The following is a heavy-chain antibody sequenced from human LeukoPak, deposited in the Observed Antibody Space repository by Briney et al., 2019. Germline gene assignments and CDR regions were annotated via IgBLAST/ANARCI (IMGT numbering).Heavy chain of an antibody. J-gene: IGHJ6*02. CDR1: GFTFRSYS. CDR3: ARGGTTAMVWYYYYGMDV. D-gene: IGHD5-18*01. CDR2: ISSSSSTI. V-gene: IGHV3-48*01. Sequence: GGSLRLSCAASGFTFRSYSMNWVRQAPGKGLEWVSYISSSSSTIYYADSVKGRFTISRDNAKNSLYLQMNSLRAEDTAVYYCARGGTTAMVWYYYYGMDVWGQGTTATVSS.